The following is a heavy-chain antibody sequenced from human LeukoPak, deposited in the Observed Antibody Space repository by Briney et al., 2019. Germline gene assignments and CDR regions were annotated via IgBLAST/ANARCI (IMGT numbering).Heavy chain of an antibody. CDR2: INHSGST. D-gene: IGHD3-10*01. Sequence: SETLSLTCAVYGGSFSGYYWSWIRQPPGKGLEWIGEINHSGSTNYNPSLKSRVTISVDTSKNQFSLKLSSVAAADTAVYYCARGHQYYYGSGSYYFYYWGQGTLVTVSS. CDR3: ARGHQYYYGSGSYYFYY. J-gene: IGHJ4*02. V-gene: IGHV4-34*01. CDR1: GGSFSGYY.